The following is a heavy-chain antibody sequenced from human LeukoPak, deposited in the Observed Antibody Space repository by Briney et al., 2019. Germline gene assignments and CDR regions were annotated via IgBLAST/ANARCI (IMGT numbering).Heavy chain of an antibody. D-gene: IGHD4-17*01. Sequence: GGSLRLSCAASGFTFSNLWMHWVRQAPGKGLLWVSRINSDGSSPTYADSVKGRFTISRDNAKNTLYLQMNSLTTEDTAVYYCAREIYGDYTYYFDYWGQGTLVTVSS. CDR1: GFTFSNLW. CDR3: AREIYGDYTYYFDY. CDR2: INSDGSSP. V-gene: IGHV3-74*01. J-gene: IGHJ4*02.